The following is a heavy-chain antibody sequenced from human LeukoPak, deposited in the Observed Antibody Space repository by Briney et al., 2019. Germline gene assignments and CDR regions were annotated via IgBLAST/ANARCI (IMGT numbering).Heavy chain of an antibody. V-gene: IGHV4-30-4*08. J-gene: IGHJ6*03. Sequence: PSETLSLTCTVSGGSISSGDYYWSWIRRPPGKGLEWIGYIYYSGSTYYNPSLKSRVTISVDTSKNQFSLKLSSVTAADTAVYYCASRSGGSYYYYYMDVWGKGTTVTVSS. D-gene: IGHD2-15*01. CDR1: GGSISSGDYY. CDR2: IYYSGST. CDR3: ASRSGGSYYYYYMDV.